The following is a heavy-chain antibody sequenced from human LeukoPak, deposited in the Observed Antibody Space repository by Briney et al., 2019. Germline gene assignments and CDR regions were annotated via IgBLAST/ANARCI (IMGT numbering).Heavy chain of an antibody. Sequence: ASVKVSCTASGYTFTSYAMNWVRQAPGQGLEWMGWINTNTGNPTYAQGFTGRFVFSLDTSVSTAYLQISSLKAEDTTVYYCAREGGYCTNGVCYASPFDYWGQGTLVSVSS. CDR2: INTNTGNP. CDR3: AREGGYCTNGVCYASPFDY. J-gene: IGHJ4*02. CDR1: GYTFTSYA. D-gene: IGHD2-8*01. V-gene: IGHV7-4-1*02.